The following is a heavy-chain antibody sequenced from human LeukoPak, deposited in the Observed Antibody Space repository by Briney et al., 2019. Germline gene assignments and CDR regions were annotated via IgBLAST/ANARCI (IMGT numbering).Heavy chain of an antibody. Sequence: PSETLSLTCTVSGGSISSGSYYWSWIRQPAGKGLEWIGRIYTSGSTNYNPSLKSRVTISVDTSKNQFSLKLSSVTAADTAVYYCARGRGYQLLFKTNWFDPWGQGTLVTVS. V-gene: IGHV4-61*02. CDR3: ARGRGYQLLFKTNWFDP. D-gene: IGHD2-2*01. J-gene: IGHJ5*02. CDR2: IYTSGST. CDR1: GGSISSGSYY.